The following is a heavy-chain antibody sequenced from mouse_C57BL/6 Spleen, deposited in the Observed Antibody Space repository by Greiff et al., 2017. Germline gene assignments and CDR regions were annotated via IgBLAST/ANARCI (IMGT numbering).Heavy chain of an antibody. CDR2: ISSGGSYT. CDR1: GFTFSSYG. CDR3: ARHEDYYGSRRYFDV. D-gene: IGHD1-1*01. V-gene: IGHV5-6*01. J-gene: IGHJ1*03. Sequence: EVMLVESGGDLVKPGGSLKLSCAASGFTFSSYGMSWVRQTPDKRLEWVATISSGGSYTYYPDSVKGRFTISRDNAKNTLYLQMSSLKSEDTAMYYCARHEDYYGSRRYFDVWGTGTTVTVSS.